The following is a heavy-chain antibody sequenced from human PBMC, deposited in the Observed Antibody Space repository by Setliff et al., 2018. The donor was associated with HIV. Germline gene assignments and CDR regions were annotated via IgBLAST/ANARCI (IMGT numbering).Heavy chain of an antibody. CDR2: ILPSGAT. V-gene: IGHV4-4*07. Sequence: TCTVSGGSMSGYFWTRIRQPAGKGLEWIGRILPSGATNYNPSLKSRLTMSVDTSNNQFPLKLSSVTAADTAVYYCARQTATGSSATFDCWGQGTLVTVSS. CDR3: ARQTATGSSATFDC. CDR1: GGSMSGYF. J-gene: IGHJ4*02. D-gene: IGHD2-21*02.